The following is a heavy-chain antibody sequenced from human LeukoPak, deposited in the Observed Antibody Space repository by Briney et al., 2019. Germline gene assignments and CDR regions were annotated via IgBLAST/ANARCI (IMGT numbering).Heavy chain of an antibody. CDR2: IYQSGST. CDR1: GDSITKDSYY. V-gene: IGHV4-39*07. Sequence: SETLSLTCNVSGDSITKDSYYWAWIRQPPGKGLEWIGSIYQSGSTYYNPSLKSRVTISVDTSKNQFSLKLSSVTAADTAVYYCARARIAVADPDYYFDYWGQGTLVTVSS. D-gene: IGHD6-19*01. J-gene: IGHJ4*02. CDR3: ARARIAVADPDYYFDY.